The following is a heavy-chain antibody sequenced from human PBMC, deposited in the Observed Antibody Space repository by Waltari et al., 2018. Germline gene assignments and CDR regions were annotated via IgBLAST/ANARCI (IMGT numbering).Heavy chain of an antibody. V-gene: IGHV4-34*01. CDR1: GGSFSGYY. D-gene: IGHD6-19*01. Sequence: QVQLQQWGAGLLKPSETLSLTCAVYGGSFSGYYWSWIRQPPGKGLEWIGEINHSGSTNYNPSLKSRVTISVDTSKNQFSLKLSSVTAADTAVYYCARAVSSGWDFDYWGQGTLVTVSS. CDR3: ARAVSSGWDFDY. J-gene: IGHJ4*02. CDR2: INHSGST.